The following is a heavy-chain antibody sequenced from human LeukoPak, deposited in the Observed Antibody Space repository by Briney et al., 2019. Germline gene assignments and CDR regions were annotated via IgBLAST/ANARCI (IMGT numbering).Heavy chain of an antibody. CDR3: ATDPPWYSSGWYSFDY. CDR2: FEPEDGET. D-gene: IGHD6-19*01. J-gene: IGHJ4*02. Sequence: ASVKVSCKVSGYTLTELSMHWVRQAPGKGPEWMGGFEPEDGETIYAQKFQGRVTMTEDTSTDTAYMELSGLRSEDTAVYYCATDPPWYSSGWYSFDYWGQGTLVTVSS. V-gene: IGHV1-24*01. CDR1: GYTLTELS.